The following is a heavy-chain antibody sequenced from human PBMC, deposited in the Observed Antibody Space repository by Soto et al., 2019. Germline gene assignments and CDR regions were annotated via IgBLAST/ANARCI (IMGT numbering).Heavy chain of an antibody. D-gene: IGHD2-21*01. J-gene: IGHJ4*02. V-gene: IGHV3-21*01. CDR3: ARDPIAGGEVHRFDF. Sequence: SVKGRFTISRDNAMNSLYLQMNSLRAEDTAVYYCARDPIAGGEVHRFDFWGQGALVIVSS.